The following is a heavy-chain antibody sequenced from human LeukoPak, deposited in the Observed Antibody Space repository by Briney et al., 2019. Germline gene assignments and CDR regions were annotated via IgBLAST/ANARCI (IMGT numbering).Heavy chain of an antibody. Sequence: GGSLRLSCAASGFTFSDYYMSWIRQAPGKGLEWVSYISTSGGTINYADSVKGRFTISRDNAKNSLYLQMNSLRAEDTAVYYCARDSGVWGNYRHCAFDIWGQGTMVTVSS. CDR1: GFTFSDYY. CDR2: ISTSGGTI. D-gene: IGHD3-16*02. CDR3: ARDSGVWGNYRHCAFDI. V-gene: IGHV3-11*01. J-gene: IGHJ3*02.